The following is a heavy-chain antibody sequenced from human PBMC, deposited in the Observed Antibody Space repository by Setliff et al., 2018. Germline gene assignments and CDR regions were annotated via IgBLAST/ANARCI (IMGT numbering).Heavy chain of an antibody. CDR2: IYYSGST. CDR3: ALNPSWFGELFAWFDP. V-gene: IGHV4-39*01. J-gene: IGHJ5*02. CDR1: GGSISSSSYY. Sequence: SCTVSGGSISSSSYYWGWIRQPPGKGLEWIGSIYYSGSTYYNPSLKSRVTISVDTSKNQFSLKLSSVTAADTAVYYCALNPSWFGELFAWFDPWGQGTLVTVAS. D-gene: IGHD3-10*01.